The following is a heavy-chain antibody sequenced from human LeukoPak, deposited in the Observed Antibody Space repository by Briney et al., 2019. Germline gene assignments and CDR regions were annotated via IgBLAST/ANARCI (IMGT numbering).Heavy chain of an antibody. CDR3: ARAPSEVGGYYPEYFRH. CDR1: GFTFSRYW. CDR2: IKSDGKT. J-gene: IGHJ1*01. Sequence: GGSLRLSCEASGFTFSRYWMHWVRQAPGKGLVWVSRIKSDGKTNYADSVKGRFTISRDNAKGTVSLQMDSLRAEDTGVYYCARAPSEVGGYYPEYFRHWGQGTLVTVSS. D-gene: IGHD3-22*01. V-gene: IGHV3-74*01.